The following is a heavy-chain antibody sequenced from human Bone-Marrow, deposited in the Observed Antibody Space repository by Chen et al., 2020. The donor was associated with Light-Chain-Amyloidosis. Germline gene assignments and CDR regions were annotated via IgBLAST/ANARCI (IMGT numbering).Heavy chain of an antibody. CDR1: GFSITSGYY. V-gene: IGHV4-38-2*02. Sequence: QVHLQESGPGLVKPSETLSLTCTVSGFSITSGYYWGWIRQSPGKGLEWIATTFHSGSLFFNPSLKSRVTISLDKSKNQVSLTLKGLTAADKAIYYCVRDFDRVGAFDVWGQGTMVTVSS. CDR2: TFHSGSL. J-gene: IGHJ3*01. CDR3: VRDFDRVGAFDV.